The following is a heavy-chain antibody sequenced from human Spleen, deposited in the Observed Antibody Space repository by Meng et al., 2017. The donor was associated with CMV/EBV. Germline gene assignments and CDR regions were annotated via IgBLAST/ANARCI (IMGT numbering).Heavy chain of an antibody. CDR2: IKQDGSEK. CDR3: ARLGRIAFDI. D-gene: IGHD3-16*01. J-gene: IGHJ3*02. V-gene: IGHV3-7*01. Sequence: LSCAASGFTFSSYWMSWVRRAPGKGLEWVANIKQDGSEKYYVDSVKGRFTISRDNAKNSLYLQMNSLRAEDTTVYYCARLGRIAFDIWGQGTMVTVSS. CDR1: GFTFSSYW.